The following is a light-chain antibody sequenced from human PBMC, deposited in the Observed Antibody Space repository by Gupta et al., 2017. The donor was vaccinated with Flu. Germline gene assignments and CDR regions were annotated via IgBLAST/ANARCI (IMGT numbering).Light chain of an antibody. CDR3: QQRSNWPPFT. CDR1: QSVTSY. Sequence: DIVLTQSPGTLSLSKGDRATLSCRASQSVTSYLAGYKQKPGQAPRPLIYDTSNSAAGIPARFSGSGSWTAFTLTIISLEPEDFAVYYCQQRSNWPPFTFGPGTKVEIK. CDR2: DTS. J-gene: IGKJ3*01. V-gene: IGKV3-11*01.